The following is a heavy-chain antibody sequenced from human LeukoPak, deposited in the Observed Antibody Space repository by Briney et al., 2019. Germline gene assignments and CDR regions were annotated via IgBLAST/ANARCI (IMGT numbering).Heavy chain of an antibody. Sequence: QPGGSLRLSCAASGFTFSSYWMSWVRQAPGKGLEWVANIKQDGSEKYYVDSVKGRFTISRDNAKNSLYLQMNSLRAEDTAVYYCARKAAAGRSAFDYWGQGTLVTVSS. CDR3: ARKAAAGRSAFDY. J-gene: IGHJ4*02. CDR2: IKQDGSEK. D-gene: IGHD6-13*01. CDR1: GFTFSSYW. V-gene: IGHV3-7*05.